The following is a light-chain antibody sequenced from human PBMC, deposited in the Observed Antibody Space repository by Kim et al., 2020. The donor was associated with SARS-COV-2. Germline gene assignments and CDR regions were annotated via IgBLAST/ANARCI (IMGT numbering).Light chain of an antibody. CDR2: KAS. CDR3: QQYTRYPLT. CDR1: QTISGW. Sequence: DIQMTQSLSTLSASVGDRVTITCRASQTISGWVAWYQQKPGKAPKLLIYKASSLESGVPPRFSGGGSGTEFTLTINRLQPDDFATYYCQQYTRYPLTFGGGTKVEIK. V-gene: IGKV1-5*03. J-gene: IGKJ4*01.